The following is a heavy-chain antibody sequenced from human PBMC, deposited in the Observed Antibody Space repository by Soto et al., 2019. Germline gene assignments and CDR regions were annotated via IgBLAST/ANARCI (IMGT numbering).Heavy chain of an antibody. CDR3: AKDAVGGSPDYFDY. CDR1: GFAFSNYE. V-gene: IGHV3-30*18. Sequence: QVQLVESGGGVVQPGGSLTLSCAASGFAFSNYEIHWVRQAPGKGLEWVTVAAGDASIYLYTDSVKGRFIMSRDNSKNTVHLQMSSLRVEDTALYYCAKDAVGGSPDYFDYWGQGVLVTVSS. CDR2: AAGDASIY. D-gene: IGHD6-19*01. J-gene: IGHJ4*02.